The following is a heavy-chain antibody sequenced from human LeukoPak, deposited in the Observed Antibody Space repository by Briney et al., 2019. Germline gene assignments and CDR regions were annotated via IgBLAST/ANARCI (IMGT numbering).Heavy chain of an antibody. J-gene: IGHJ6*02. Sequence: SETLSLTCTVSGASIRNHYWSWIRQPPGKGLEWIGYMYYSGNSNYNPALKSRVTISVDTSKNQFSLKLSSVTAADTAVYYCAREMRWLQSGGIYYYYGMDVWGQGTTVTVSS. CDR3: AREMRWLQSGGIYYYYGMDV. D-gene: IGHD5-24*01. CDR2: MYYSGNS. CDR1: GASIRNHY. V-gene: IGHV4-59*11.